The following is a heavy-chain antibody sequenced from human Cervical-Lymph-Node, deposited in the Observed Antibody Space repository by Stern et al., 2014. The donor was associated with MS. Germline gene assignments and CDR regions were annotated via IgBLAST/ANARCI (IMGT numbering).Heavy chain of an antibody. D-gene: IGHD6-6*01. Sequence: QVQLVESGAEVEKPGASVKVSCKASGYIFTDYYLHWVRQAPGQGLEWMGRINPKSGGTSYAQSFQGRVTLTRDTSITTAYMDLSRLTSDDTAVYYCTRALRIADRPSPGGHWFDPWSQGTLVIVSS. CDR1: GYIFTDYY. J-gene: IGHJ5*02. V-gene: IGHV1-2*02. CDR3: TRALRIADRPSPGGHWFDP. CDR2: INPKSGGT.